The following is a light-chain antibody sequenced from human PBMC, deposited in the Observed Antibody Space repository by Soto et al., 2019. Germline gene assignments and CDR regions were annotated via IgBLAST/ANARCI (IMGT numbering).Light chain of an antibody. Sequence: DVVLTQSPLSLTVTLGQAASISCRSTQRLVFSDGDTYLSWFHQRPGQPPRRLIYKVSQRDSGVPDRFSGSGSGTYFTLKISRVEAEDVGVYYCKQSLAWPWTFGQGTKVEIK. CDR1: QRLVFSDGDTY. J-gene: IGKJ1*01. CDR3: KQSLAWPWT. CDR2: KVS. V-gene: IGKV2-30*01.